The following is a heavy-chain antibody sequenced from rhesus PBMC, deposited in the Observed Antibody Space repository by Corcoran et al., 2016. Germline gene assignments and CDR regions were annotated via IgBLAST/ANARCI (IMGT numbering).Heavy chain of an antibody. CDR2: IYGSSGST. CDR1: GYSISSNY. D-gene: IGHD2-21*01. V-gene: IGHV4-147*01. J-gene: IGHJ3*01. CDR3: ARDCTGSGCYGAFDF. Sequence: QVQLQESGPGLVKPSETLSLTCAVSGYSISSNYWSWTRQPPGKGLEWIGYIYGSSGSTYYNPSLKDRVTISTDTSKNQFSLKLSYVTAADTAVYYCARDCTGSGCYGAFDFWGQGLRVTVSS.